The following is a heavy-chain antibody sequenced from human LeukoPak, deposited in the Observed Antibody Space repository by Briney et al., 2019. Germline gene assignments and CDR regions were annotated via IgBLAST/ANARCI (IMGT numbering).Heavy chain of an antibody. CDR1: GYTLTELS. CDR3: ATDMRQQLMLDY. CDR2: FDPEDGET. D-gene: IGHD6-13*01. Sequence: ASVKVSCKVSGYTLTELSMHWVRQAPGKGLEWMGGFDPEDGETIYAQKFQGRVTMTEDTSTDTAYMELSSLRSEDTAVCYCATDMRQQLMLDYWGQGTLVTVSS. J-gene: IGHJ4*02. V-gene: IGHV1-24*01.